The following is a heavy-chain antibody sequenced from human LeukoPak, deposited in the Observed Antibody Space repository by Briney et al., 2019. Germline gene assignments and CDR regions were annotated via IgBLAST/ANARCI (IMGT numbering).Heavy chain of an antibody. D-gene: IGHD5-18*01. CDR3: ARGKGYSYGIDY. Sequence: SQTLSLTCTVSGGSISSGDYYWSWIRQPPGKGLEWIGYIYYSGSTYYNPSLKSRVTISSDTSKNQFSLKLSSVTAADTAVYYCARGKGYSYGIDYWGQGTLVTVSS. J-gene: IGHJ4*02. CDR1: GGSISSGDYY. CDR2: IYYSGST. V-gene: IGHV4-30-4*01.